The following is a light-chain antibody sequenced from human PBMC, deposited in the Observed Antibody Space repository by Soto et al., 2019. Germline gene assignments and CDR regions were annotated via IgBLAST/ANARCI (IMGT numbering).Light chain of an antibody. Sequence: DIQMTQSPSSVSASVGDRVTITCRASQGISSNLVWYHQKPGKAPNLLIYSASALQSGVASRFSGSGSGTDFTLTITRLQPEDFATYYWQQANSFPLAFGQGTKVEIK. V-gene: IGKV1-12*01. J-gene: IGKJ1*01. CDR3: QQANSFPLA. CDR2: SAS. CDR1: QGISSN.